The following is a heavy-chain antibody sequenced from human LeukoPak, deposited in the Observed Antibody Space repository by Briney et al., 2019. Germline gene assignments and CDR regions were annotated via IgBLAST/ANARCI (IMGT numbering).Heavy chain of an antibody. CDR3: ARALWFGELPTNFDY. V-gene: IGHV3-48*03. J-gene: IGHJ4*02. D-gene: IGHD3-10*01. CDR1: GFTFSSYE. Sequence: GGSLRLSCAASGFTFSSYEMNWVRQAPGKGLEWVSYISGSGSTIYYADSVKGRFTISRDNAKNSLYLQMNSLRAEDTAVYYCARALWFGELPTNFDYWGQGILVTVSS. CDR2: ISGSGSTI.